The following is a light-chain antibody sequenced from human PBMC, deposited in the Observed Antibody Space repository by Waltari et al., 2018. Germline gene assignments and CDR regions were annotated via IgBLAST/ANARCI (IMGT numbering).Light chain of an antibody. CDR2: EVT. Sequence: QSGLAQPASAPGSPGQSINITYTGTSSDVCNYNLVSWYQQRPGKAPTLLIYEVTKRSPGTSDRFSASKSGNTASLSISGLQAQEDEADYYCCSYVGLGTYVFGTGTKVTV. CDR3: CSYVGLGTYV. V-gene: IGLV2-23*02. J-gene: IGLJ1*01. CDR1: SSDVCNYNL.